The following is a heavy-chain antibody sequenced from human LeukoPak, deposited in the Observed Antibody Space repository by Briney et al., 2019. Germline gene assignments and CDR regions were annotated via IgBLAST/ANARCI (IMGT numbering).Heavy chain of an antibody. Sequence: ASVKVSCKASGYTVTRYYMHWVRQAPGQGLEWMGVINPSGGSTRYAQSFQGRVTLTRDTSTSTFYMGLSSLRSEDTAVYYCARDLEIDGYSYGVFDYWGQGTLLTVSS. CDR2: INPSGGST. CDR3: ARDLEIDGYSYGVFDY. D-gene: IGHD5-18*01. V-gene: IGHV1-46*01. CDR1: GYTVTRYY. J-gene: IGHJ4*02.